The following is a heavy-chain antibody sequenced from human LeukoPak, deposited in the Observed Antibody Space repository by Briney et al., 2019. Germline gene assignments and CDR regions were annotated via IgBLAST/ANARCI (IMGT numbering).Heavy chain of an antibody. CDR2: IGIVGDT. J-gene: IGHJ6*02. CDR3: ARDLPGGYGKDV. CDR1: GFILRSYD. Sequence: GGSLRLSCAASGFILRSYDMHWVRQTAGRGLEWVSVIGIVGDTFYSDSALGRFTISRDGVKNSLHLQMNSLTAGDTAVYYCARDLPGGYGKDVWGQGTRVTVSS. V-gene: IGHV3-13*01. D-gene: IGHD3-10*01.